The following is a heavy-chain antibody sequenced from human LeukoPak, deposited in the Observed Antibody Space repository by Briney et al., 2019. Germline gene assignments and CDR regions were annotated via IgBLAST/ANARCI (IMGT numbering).Heavy chain of an antibody. D-gene: IGHD2-15*01. V-gene: IGHV1-18*01. CDR2: ISAYNGNT. J-gene: IGHJ1*01. CDR3: ATFHCSGGFCYSSGTEYFQH. Sequence: ASVKVSCKTSGYTFSTYGISWVRQAPGQGLEWMGWISAYNGNTNYAQKVQGRVTMTTDTSTSTAYMELRSLRSDDTAVYYCATFHCSGGFCYSSGTEYFQHWGQGTLVTVSS. CDR1: GYTFSTYG.